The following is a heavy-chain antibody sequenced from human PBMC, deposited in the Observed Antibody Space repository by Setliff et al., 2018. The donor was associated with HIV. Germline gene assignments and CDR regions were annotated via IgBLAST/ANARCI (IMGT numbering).Heavy chain of an antibody. CDR2: LTPDGSQV. CDR3: VRDLARQIAH. CDR1: GYSIRSGYY. J-gene: IGHJ4*02. D-gene: IGHD2-21*01. V-gene: IGHV3-7*01. Sequence: ETLSLTCAVSGYSIRSGYYWGWIRQSPGKGLEWVASLTPDGSQVYYADSVRGRFAISRDNGKNSLTLQMNSLRAEDTGLYYCVRDLARQIAHWGQGTLVTVSS.